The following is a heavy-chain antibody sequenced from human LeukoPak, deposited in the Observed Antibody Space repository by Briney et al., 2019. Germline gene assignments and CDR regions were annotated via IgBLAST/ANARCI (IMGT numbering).Heavy chain of an antibody. D-gene: IGHD5-24*01. CDR3: AKGRIRRWLQPHFDY. CDR2: ISGSGGST. V-gene: IGHV3-23*01. Sequence: PGGSLRLSCAASGFTFSSYAMSWVRQAPGKGLEWVSAISGSGGSTYYADSVKGRFTISRDNSKNTLYLQMNSLRAEDTAVYYCAKGRIRRWLQPHFDYWGQGTLVTVSS. CDR1: GFTFSSYA. J-gene: IGHJ4*02.